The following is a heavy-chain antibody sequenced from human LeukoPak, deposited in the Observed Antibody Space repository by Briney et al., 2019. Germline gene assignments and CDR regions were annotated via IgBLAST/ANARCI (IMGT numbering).Heavy chain of an antibody. V-gene: IGHV3-66*01. J-gene: IGHJ4*02. Sequence: GGSLRLSCAASGFTFTTYAMTWVRQAPGKGLEWVSVIYSGGSTYYADSVKGRFTISRDNSKNTLFLQMNSLRAGDTAVYYCARGTVTMVDYWGQGTLVTVSS. CDR1: GFTFTTYA. D-gene: IGHD3-10*01. CDR2: IYSGGST. CDR3: ARGTVTMVDY.